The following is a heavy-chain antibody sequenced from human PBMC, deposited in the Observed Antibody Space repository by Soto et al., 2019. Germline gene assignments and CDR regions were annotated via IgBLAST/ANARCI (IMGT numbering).Heavy chain of an antibody. CDR3: ARGFSGYCSGGSCSLPTY. D-gene: IGHD2-15*01. J-gene: IGHJ4*02. Sequence: ASVKVSCKASGYTFTSYGISRVRQAPGQGLEWMGWISAYNGNTNYAQKLQGRVTMTTDTSTSTAYMELRSLRSDDTAVYYCARGFSGYCSGGSCSLPTYWGQGTLVTVSS. CDR1: GYTFTSYG. V-gene: IGHV1-18*01. CDR2: ISAYNGNT.